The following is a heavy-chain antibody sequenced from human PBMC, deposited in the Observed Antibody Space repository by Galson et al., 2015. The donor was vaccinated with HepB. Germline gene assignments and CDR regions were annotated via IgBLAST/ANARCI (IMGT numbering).Heavy chain of an antibody. CDR1: GFTFSSYG. V-gene: IGHV3-33*01. CDR2: IWYDGSNK. CDR3: ARDRDNRLGLYYGLDV. Sequence: SLRLSCAASGFTFSSYGMQWVRQAPGKGLEWVAVIWYDGSNKYYGDSVKGRFIISRDNSKNTMYLQMNSLRGEDTAVYHCARDRDNRLGLYYGLDVWGQGITVTVSS. J-gene: IGHJ6*02. D-gene: IGHD3-16*02.